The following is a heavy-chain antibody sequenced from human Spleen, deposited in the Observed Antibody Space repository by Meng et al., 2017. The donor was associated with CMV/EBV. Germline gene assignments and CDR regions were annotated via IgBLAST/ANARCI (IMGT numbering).Heavy chain of an antibody. CDR3: ARDDNWGPDY. V-gene: IGHV1-2*02. Sequence: SCQSSGSSFTGHFLHWVRQARGQGLEWMGWIQPNTGVTNYARNFQGRVTMTRDTSISTVYMELGGLRSDDTAMYYCARDDNWGPDYWGQGTLVTVSS. D-gene: IGHD7-27*01. J-gene: IGHJ4*02. CDR1: GSSFTGHF. CDR2: IQPNTGVT.